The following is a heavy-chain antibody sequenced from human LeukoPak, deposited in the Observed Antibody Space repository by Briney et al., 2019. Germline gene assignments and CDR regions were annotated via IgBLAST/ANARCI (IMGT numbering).Heavy chain of an antibody. V-gene: IGHV3-53*01. Sequence: GGSLRLSCAASGFTVSTKYMSWVRQAPGKGLEWVSIIYSGESTYYAESVKGRFIVSRDNSKNTVYLQMNSLRVDDTAAYSCARVGDHYHWYFDLWGRGTLVTVSS. J-gene: IGHJ2*01. CDR3: ARVGDHYHWYFDL. CDR1: GFTVSTKY. CDR2: IYSGEST. D-gene: IGHD3-10*01.